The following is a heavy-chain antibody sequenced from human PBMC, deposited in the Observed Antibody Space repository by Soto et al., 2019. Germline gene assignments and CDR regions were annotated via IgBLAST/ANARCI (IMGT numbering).Heavy chain of an antibody. V-gene: IGHV4-59*11. CDR1: GGSIKNHY. CDR3: ARASRAIAAAKYNWFDP. Sequence: PSETLSLTCTVSGGSIKNHYWSWIRQPPGKGLEWLGYIYYNGITNYNPSLKSRVTISVDKSKNQFSLKLSSVTAADTAVYYCARASRAIAAAKYNWFDPWGQGTLVTVSS. D-gene: IGHD6-13*01. CDR2: IYYNGIT. J-gene: IGHJ5*02.